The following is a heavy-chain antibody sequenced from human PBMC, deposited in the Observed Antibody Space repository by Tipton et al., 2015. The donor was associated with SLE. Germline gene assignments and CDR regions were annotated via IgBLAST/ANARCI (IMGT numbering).Heavy chain of an antibody. CDR3: ARRKQNAMLQGVDDGSDI. D-gene: IGHD3-10*01. CDR1: GFTFTNYW. Sequence: SLRLSCAASGFTFTNYWLHWVRQVPGKGLVWVSRINGDGRGTTYADSVTGRFTISRDNAKNTLYLHMNSLRAEDTAVYYCARRKQNAMLQGVDDGSDIWGQGTMVTVSS. V-gene: IGHV3-74*01. CDR2: INGDGRGT. J-gene: IGHJ3*02.